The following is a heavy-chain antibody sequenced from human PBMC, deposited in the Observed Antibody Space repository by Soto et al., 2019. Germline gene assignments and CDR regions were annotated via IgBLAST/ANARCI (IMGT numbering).Heavy chain of an antibody. V-gene: IGHV3-23*01. Sequence: GGSLRLSCAASGFTFSNYGMNWVRQAPGKGLEWVSGISTNGDTANYADSVKGRFTISRDNSKNALYMQMNGLRPEDTAVHYCAKDLSRWPHCAFDSWGQGTQVTVSS. D-gene: IGHD2-15*01. CDR2: ISTNGDTA. J-gene: IGHJ5*01. CDR1: GFTFSNYG. CDR3: AKDLSRWPHCAFDS.